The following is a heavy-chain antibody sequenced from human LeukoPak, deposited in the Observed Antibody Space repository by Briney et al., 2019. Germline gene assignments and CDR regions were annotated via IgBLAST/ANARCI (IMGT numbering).Heavy chain of an antibody. V-gene: IGHV1-2*02. D-gene: IGHD3-16*01. CDR1: GYTFTGYY. CDR3: ARRVGLGDSNRFDP. Sequence: ASVKVSCKASGYTFTGYYMHWVRQAPRQGLEWMGWINPNSGGTNYAQKFQGRVTMTTDTSTSTAYMELRSLRSDDTAVYYCARRVGLGDSNRFDPWGQGTLVTVSS. J-gene: IGHJ5*02. CDR2: INPNSGGT.